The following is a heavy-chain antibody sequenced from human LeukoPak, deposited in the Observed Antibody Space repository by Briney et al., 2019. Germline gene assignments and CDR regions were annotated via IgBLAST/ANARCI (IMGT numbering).Heavy chain of an antibody. J-gene: IGHJ3*02. CDR2: IYYSGST. D-gene: IGHD4-17*01. V-gene: IGHV4-59*12. CDR1: GGSISSYY. Sequence: SETLSLTCTVSGGSISSYYWSWVRQPPGKGLEWIGYIYYSGSTNYNPSLKSRVTISVDTSKNQFSLKLSSVTAADTAVYYCARPMTTVTTDDAFDIWGQGTMVTVSS. CDR3: ARPMTTVTTDDAFDI.